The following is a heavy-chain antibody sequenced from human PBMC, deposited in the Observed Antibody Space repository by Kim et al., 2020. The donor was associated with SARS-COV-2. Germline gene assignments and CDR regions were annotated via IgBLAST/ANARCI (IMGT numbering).Heavy chain of an antibody. CDR2: IVGSGPSGTGAGT. V-gene: IGHV3-23*01. D-gene: IGHD1-26*01. CDR3: AKSKGATFYYYYGMDV. Sequence: GGSLRLSCADSGFTFSSYTMNWVRQAPGKGLEWVSSIVGSGPSGTGAGTYYANSVKGRFTISRDNSRNTLYLQMNSLSAEDTAVYYCAKSKGATFYYYYGMDVWGQGTTVTVSS. J-gene: IGHJ6*02. CDR1: GFTFSSYT.